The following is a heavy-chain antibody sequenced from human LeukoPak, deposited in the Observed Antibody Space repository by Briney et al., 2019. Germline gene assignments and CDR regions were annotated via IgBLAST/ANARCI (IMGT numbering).Heavy chain of an antibody. CDR2: MYHSGST. CDR1: GYSISSAYY. V-gene: IGHV4-38-2*02. J-gene: IGHJ4*02. Sequence: SETLSLTCSVSGYSISSAYYWGWIRQPPGKGLEWIGTMYHSGSTNYNPSLKSRVTISVDTSKNQFSLKLSSVTAADTAVYYCARLYYDILTGYYGLDYWGQGTLVTVSS. CDR3: ARLYYDILTGYYGLDY. D-gene: IGHD3-9*01.